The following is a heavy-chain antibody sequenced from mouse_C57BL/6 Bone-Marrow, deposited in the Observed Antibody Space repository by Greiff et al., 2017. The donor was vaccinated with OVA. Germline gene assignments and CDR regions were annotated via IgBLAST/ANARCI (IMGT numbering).Heavy chain of an antibody. CDR1: GYTFTDYE. J-gene: IGHJ3*01. V-gene: IGHV1-15*01. Sequence: QVHVKQSGAELVRPGASVTLSCKASGYTFTDYEMHWVKQTPVHGLEWIGAIDPETGGTAYNQKFKGKAILTADKSSSTAYMELSSLTSEDSAVYYCTLLAYWGQGTLVTVSA. CDR3: TLLAY. CDR2: IDPETGGT.